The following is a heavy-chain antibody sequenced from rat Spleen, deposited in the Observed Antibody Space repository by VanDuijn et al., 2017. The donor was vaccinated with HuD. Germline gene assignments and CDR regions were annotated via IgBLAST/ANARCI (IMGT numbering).Heavy chain of an antibody. D-gene: IGHD1-11*01. CDR3: TRSYGGYTQHWFAY. CDR1: GYSITRNY. V-gene: IGHV3-1*01. J-gene: IGHJ3*01. CDR2: ISYSGST. Sequence: QLQESGPGLVKPSQSLSLTCSVTGYSITRNYWGWIRKFPGNQMEWMAYISYSGSTGYNPSLKSRISISRDTSKNQFFLQLNSVTSEDTAIYFCTRSYGGYTQHWFAYWGQGTLVTVSS.